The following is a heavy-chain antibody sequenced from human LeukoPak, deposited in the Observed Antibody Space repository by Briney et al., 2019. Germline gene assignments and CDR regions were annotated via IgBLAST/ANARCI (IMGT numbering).Heavy chain of an antibody. D-gene: IGHD6-13*01. CDR1: GYTFTSYD. Sequence: ASVKVSCKASGYTFTSYDINWVRRATGQGLEWMGWMNPNSGNTGYAQKFQGRVTMTRNTSISTAYMELSSLRSEDTAVYYCATVSHSSSWFPNYYYYYGMHAWGQGTTVTVSS. V-gene: IGHV1-8*01. J-gene: IGHJ6*02. CDR2: MNPNSGNT. CDR3: ATVSHSSSWFPNYYYYYGMHA.